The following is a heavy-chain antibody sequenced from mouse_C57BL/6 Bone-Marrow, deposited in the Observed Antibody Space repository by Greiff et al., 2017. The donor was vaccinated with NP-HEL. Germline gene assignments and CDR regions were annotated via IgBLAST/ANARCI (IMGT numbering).Heavy chain of an antibody. J-gene: IGHJ2*01. Sequence: QVQLQQPGAELVRPGTSVKLSCKASGYTFTSYWMHWVKQRPGPGLEWIGVIDPSDSYTNYNQKFKGKATLTVDTSSSPASIPLISLTSEDSAVYDYADDSYYGYCDYWDQGTTPTLTA. CDR2: IDPSDSYT. D-gene: IGHD2-3*01. CDR3: ADDSYYGYCDY. CDR1: GYTFTSYW. V-gene: IGHV1-59*01.